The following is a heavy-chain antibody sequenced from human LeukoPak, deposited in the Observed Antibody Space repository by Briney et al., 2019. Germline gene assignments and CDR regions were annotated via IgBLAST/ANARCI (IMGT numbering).Heavy chain of an antibody. J-gene: IGHJ4*02. CDR2: IYYSGST. CDR1: GGSISSSSYY. V-gene: IGHV4-39*07. CDR3: ARAESGWYHDY. D-gene: IGHD6-19*01. Sequence: KSSETLSLTCTVSGGSISSSSYYWGWICQPPGKGLEWIGSIYYSGSTYYNPSLKSRVTISVDTSKNQFSLKLSSVTAADTAVYYCARAESGWYHDYWGQGTLVTVSS.